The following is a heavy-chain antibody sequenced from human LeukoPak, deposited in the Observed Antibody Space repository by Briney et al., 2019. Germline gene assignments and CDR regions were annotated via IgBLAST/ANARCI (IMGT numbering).Heavy chain of an antibody. CDR3: ARVWKQQLVPNY. CDR1: GFTFSSYS. Sequence: GGSLRLSCAASGFTFSSYSMNWVRQAPGKGLEWVSSISSSSSYIYYADSVKGRFTISRDNAKNSLYLQMNSLRAEDTAVYYCARVWKQQLVPNYWGQGTLVTVSS. V-gene: IGHV3-21*01. J-gene: IGHJ4*02. D-gene: IGHD6-13*01. CDR2: ISSSSSYI.